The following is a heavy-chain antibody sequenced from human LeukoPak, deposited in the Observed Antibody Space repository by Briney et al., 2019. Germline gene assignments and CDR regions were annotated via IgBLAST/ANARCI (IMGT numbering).Heavy chain of an antibody. V-gene: IGHV4-34*01. D-gene: IGHD6-13*01. Sequence: PSETLSLTCAVYGGSFSGYYWSWIRQPPGKGLEWIGEINHSGSTNYNPSLKSRVTISVDTSKNQFSLKLSSVTAADTAVYYCARVSGWSTDHAFDIWGQGTMVTVSS. CDR3: ARVSGWSTDHAFDI. CDR2: INHSGST. J-gene: IGHJ3*02. CDR1: GGSFSGYY.